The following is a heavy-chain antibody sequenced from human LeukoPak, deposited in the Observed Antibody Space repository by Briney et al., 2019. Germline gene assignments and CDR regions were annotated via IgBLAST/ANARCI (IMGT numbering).Heavy chain of an antibody. Sequence: GGSLRLSCAASGFTFSSYSMNWVRQAPGKGLEWVGRITSKTDGGTTDYVAPVQGRFTISRDDSKNTLYLQMNSLKTEDTAVYYCTTDGDDIVTDEFDYWGQGTLVTVSS. V-gene: IGHV3-15*01. CDR3: TTDGDDIVTDEFDY. D-gene: IGHD5-12*01. CDR1: GFTFSSYS. J-gene: IGHJ4*02. CDR2: ITSKTDGGTT.